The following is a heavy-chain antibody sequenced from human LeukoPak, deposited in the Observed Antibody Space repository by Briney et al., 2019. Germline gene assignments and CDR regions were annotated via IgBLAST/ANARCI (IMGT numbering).Heavy chain of an antibody. CDR1: GGSISSSSYY. CDR3: ARQAPYLTDAFDI. J-gene: IGHJ3*02. D-gene: IGHD2-2*02. CDR2: IYYSGST. V-gene: IGHV4-39*01. Sequence: SETLSLTCTVSGGSISSSSYYWGWIRQPPGKGLEWIGSIYYSGSTYYNPSLKSRVTISVDTSKNQFSLKLSSVTAADTAVYYCARQAPYLTDAFDIWGQGTMVTVSS.